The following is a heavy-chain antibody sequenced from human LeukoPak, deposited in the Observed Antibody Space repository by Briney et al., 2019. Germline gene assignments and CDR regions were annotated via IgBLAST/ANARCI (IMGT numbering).Heavy chain of an antibody. CDR1: GFTFSTYA. CDR3: AKDMNTVTTTFDY. Sequence: GGSLRLSCAASGFTFSTYAMHWVRQARGKGLEWVAVISNDATKKCYADSVKGRSTISRDNSESTLYLQMNSLRAEDTAVYYCAKDMNTVTTTFDYWGQGTLVTVSS. J-gene: IGHJ4*02. V-gene: IGHV3-30*18. CDR2: ISNDATKK. D-gene: IGHD4-17*01.